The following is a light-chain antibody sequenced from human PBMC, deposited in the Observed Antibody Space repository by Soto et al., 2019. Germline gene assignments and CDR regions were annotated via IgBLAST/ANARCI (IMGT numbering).Light chain of an antibody. V-gene: IGKV1-13*02. CDR3: QQFNSYPLT. J-gene: IGKJ4*01. CDR2: DAS. CDR1: QGISTT. Sequence: AIQLTQSPSSLSASVGDRVIITCRASQGISTTLAWYQQKPGKAPKLLIYDASSLEGGVPSRFSGSGSGTYVTLIISSLQPEDLATYYCQQFNSYPLTFGGGTKVEIK.